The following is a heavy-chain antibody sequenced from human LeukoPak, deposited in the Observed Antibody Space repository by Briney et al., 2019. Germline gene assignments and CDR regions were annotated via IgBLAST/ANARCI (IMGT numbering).Heavy chain of an antibody. D-gene: IGHD4-17*01. J-gene: IGHJ4*02. CDR1: GGSISSSSYY. V-gene: IGHV4-61*05. CDR2: IYYSGST. CDR3: ARTLTTVTYAGYFDY. Sequence: SETLSLTCTVSGGSISSSSYYWGWIRQPPGKGLEWIGYIYYSGSTNYNPSLKSRVTISVDTSKNQFSLKLSSVTAADTAVYYCARTLTTVTYAGYFDYWGQGTLVTVSS.